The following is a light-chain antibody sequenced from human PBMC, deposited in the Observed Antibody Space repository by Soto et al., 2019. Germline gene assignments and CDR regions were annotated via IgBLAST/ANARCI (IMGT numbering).Light chain of an antibody. J-gene: IGLJ2*01. CDR1: SSNIGAGYD. CDR2: GNS. V-gene: IGLV1-40*01. Sequence: QSVLTQPPSVSGAPGQRVTISCTESSSNIGAGYDVHWYQQLPGTAPRLLIYGNSKRPSGVPDRFSGAKSGTSASLAITGLQAEDEADYYCQSYDSNTVVFGGGTKVTVI. CDR3: QSYDSNTVV.